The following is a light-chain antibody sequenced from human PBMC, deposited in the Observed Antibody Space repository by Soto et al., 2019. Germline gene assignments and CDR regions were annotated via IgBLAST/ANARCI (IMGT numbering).Light chain of an antibody. CDR2: YAS. CDR1: ESVHRN. V-gene: IGKV3-15*01. J-gene: IGKJ3*01. CDR3: QHYSNWPPT. Sequence: EVVMTQSPATLSVSPGERVTLSCRASESVHRNLAWYQQKPGQGPSLLIYYASTRATGVPDRFTGSGSGTEFTLTISSLQSEDFVVYHCQHYSNWPPTFGPGTNVEIK.